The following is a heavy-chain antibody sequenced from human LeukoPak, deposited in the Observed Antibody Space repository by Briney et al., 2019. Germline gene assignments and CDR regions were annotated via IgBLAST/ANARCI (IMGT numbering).Heavy chain of an antibody. Sequence: PGGSLRLSCAASGFTFSSYSMNWVRQAPGKGLEWVSYISSSSSTIYYADSVKGRFTISRDNAKNPLYLQMNSLRAEDTAVYYCARGQSYFDYWGQGTLVTVSS. CDR3: ARGQSYFDY. J-gene: IGHJ4*02. CDR2: ISSSSSTI. CDR1: GFTFSSYS. V-gene: IGHV3-48*01.